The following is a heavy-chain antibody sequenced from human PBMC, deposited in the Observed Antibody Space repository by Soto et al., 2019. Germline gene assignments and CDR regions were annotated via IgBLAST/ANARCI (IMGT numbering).Heavy chain of an antibody. Sequence: QVQLVQSGAEVKKSESSVKVSCKASGGTFSSYAISWVRQAPGQGLEWMGGIIPIFGTANYAQKFQGRVMITADESTITAYMELSSLRSEDTAVYYCARDQPPGSWYDYWGQGTLVTVSS. CDR3: ARDQPPGSWYDY. J-gene: IGHJ4*02. D-gene: IGHD6-13*01. V-gene: IGHV1-69*01. CDR2: IIPIFGTA. CDR1: GGTFSSYA.